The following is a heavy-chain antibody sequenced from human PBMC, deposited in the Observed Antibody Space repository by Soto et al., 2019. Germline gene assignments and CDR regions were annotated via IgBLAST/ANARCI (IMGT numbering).Heavy chain of an antibody. CDR1: GDSISSGGHY. Sequence: KASETLSLTCSVSGDSISSGGHYWSWIRQHPGKGLEWIGYIYYSGSTYYNPSLKSRVSISVDTSKNQFSLRLTSVTAADTAVYYCARESRTIFALFDYWGQGTLVTVSS. CDR3: ARESRTIFALFDY. D-gene: IGHD3-3*01. J-gene: IGHJ4*02. CDR2: IYYSGST. V-gene: IGHV4-31*03.